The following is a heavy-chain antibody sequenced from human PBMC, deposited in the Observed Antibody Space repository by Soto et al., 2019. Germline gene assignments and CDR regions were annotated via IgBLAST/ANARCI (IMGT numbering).Heavy chain of an antibody. CDR1: GFTFSSNY. D-gene: IGHD3-10*01. Sequence: GSLRLSCAASGFTFSSNYMSWVRQAPGKGLEWVSVIYSGGSTYYADSVKGRFTISRDNSKNTLYLQMNSLRAEDTAVYYCARAGSYGKDTKANYYYGMDVWGQGTTVTVSS. V-gene: IGHV3-66*01. J-gene: IGHJ6*02. CDR3: ARAGSYGKDTKANYYYGMDV. CDR2: IYSGGST.